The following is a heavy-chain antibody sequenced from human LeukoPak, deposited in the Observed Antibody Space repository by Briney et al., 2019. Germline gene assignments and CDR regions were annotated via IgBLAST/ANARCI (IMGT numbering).Heavy chain of an antibody. V-gene: IGHV3-30*02. J-gene: IGHJ6*03. Sequence: GGSLRLSCAASGFTFSNYGMHWVRQAPGKGLEWVAFIRSDGINKYHADSVKGRFTISRDNSKNTLYLQMNSLRAEDTAVYYCARGLSSWNYYYYMDVWGKGTTVTISS. CDR2: IRSDGINK. CDR3: ARGLSSWNYYYYMDV. CDR1: GFTFSNYG. D-gene: IGHD6-13*01.